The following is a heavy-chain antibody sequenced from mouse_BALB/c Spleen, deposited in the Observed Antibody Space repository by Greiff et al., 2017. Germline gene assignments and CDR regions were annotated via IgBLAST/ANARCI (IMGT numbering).Heavy chain of an antibody. CDR3: ARLDSWFAY. CDR1: GYSITSDYA. V-gene: IGHV3-2*02. J-gene: IGHJ3*01. CDR2: ISYSGST. Sequence: EVMLVESGPGLVKPSQSLSLTCTVTGYSITSDYAWNWIRQFPGNKLEWMGYISYSGSTSYNPSLKSRISITRDTSKNQFFLQLNSVTTEDTATYYCARLDSWFAYWGQGTLVTVSA.